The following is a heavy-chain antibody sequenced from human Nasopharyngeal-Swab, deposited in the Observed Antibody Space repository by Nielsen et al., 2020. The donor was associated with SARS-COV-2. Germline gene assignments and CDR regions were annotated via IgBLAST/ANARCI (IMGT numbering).Heavy chain of an antibody. CDR2: INAGNGNT. CDR1: GYTFTSYA. CDR3: ARSSSPAAFDI. V-gene: IGHV1-3*01. J-gene: IGHJ3*02. Sequence: ASVKVSCKASGYTFTSYAMHWVRQAPGQRLEWMGWINAGNGNTKYSQKFQGRVTITRDTSASTAYMELSSLKSEDTAVYYCARSSSPAAFDIWGQGTMVTVSS.